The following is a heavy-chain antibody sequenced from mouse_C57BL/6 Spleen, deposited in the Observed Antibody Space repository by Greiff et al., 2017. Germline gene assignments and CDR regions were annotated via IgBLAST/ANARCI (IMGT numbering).Heavy chain of an antibody. V-gene: IGHV1-81*01. CDR2: IYPRSGNT. J-gene: IGHJ3*01. Sequence: QLQQSGAELARPGASVKLSCKASGYTFTSYGISWVKQRTGQGLEWIGEIYPRSGNTYYNEKFKGKATLTADKSSSTAYMELRSLKSEDSAVYFCAREGPLAYWGQGTLVTVSA. CDR3: AREGPLAY. D-gene: IGHD3-3*01. CDR1: GYTFTSYG.